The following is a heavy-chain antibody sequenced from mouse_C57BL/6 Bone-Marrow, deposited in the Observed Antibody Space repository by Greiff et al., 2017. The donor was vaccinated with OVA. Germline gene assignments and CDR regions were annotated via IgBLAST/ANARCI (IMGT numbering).Heavy chain of an antibody. CDR2: IYPGDGDT. J-gene: IGHJ4*01. CDR1: GYAFSSSW. CDR3: AREVYYYAMDY. Sequence: VKLMESGPELVKPGASVKISCKASGYAFSSSWMNWVKQRPGKGLEWIGRIYPGDGDTNYNGKFKGKATLTADKSSSTAYMQLSSLTSEDSAVYFCAREVYYYAMDYWGQGTSVTVSS. V-gene: IGHV1-82*01.